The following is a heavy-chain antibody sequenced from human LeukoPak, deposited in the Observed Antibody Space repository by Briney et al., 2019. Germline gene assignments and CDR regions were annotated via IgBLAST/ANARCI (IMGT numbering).Heavy chain of an antibody. Sequence: PGGSLSLSCSASGLIYSTYVMSWVRQAPGKGLEWVSAISGSGKTTSYPDSVKGRFTISRDNAKYSLYLQMNSLRDEDTAVYYCARDLTTMVRGLPLDYWGQGTLVTVSS. J-gene: IGHJ4*02. CDR1: GLIYSTYV. V-gene: IGHV3-23*01. D-gene: IGHD3-10*01. CDR3: ARDLTTMVRGLPLDY. CDR2: ISGSGKTT.